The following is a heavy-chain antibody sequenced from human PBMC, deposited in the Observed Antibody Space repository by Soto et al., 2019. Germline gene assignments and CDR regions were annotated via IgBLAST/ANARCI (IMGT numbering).Heavy chain of an antibody. D-gene: IGHD3-9*01. V-gene: IGHV3-73*02. J-gene: IGHJ4*02. Sequence: EVQLVESGGGLVQPGGSLKLSCAASGFTFGASALQWVRQASGQGLEWLGRIGSEGETYATAYAASVKGSFTISRDDSTITEYLQRNSLESEDTAVYFCSRDASDLFFNGGRGTRVTVSS. CDR3: SRDASDLFFN. CDR2: IGSEGETYAT. CDR1: GFTFGASA.